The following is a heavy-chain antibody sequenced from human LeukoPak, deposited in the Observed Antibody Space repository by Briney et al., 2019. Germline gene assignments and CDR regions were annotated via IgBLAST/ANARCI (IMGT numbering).Heavy chain of an antibody. Sequence: PGGSLRLSCAASGFTVSSNYISWVRQAPGKGLEWVSLIYTSGSTYYADSVKGRFTISRDNSKNTLYLQMNSLRAEDTAVYYCAKPLAAAGKPFDYWGQGTLVTVSS. V-gene: IGHV3-66*03. CDR2: IYTSGST. J-gene: IGHJ4*02. CDR1: GFTVSSNY. D-gene: IGHD6-13*01. CDR3: AKPLAAAGKPFDY.